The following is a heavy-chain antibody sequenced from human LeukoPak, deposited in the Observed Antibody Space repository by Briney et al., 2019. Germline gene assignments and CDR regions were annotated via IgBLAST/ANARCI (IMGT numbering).Heavy chain of an antibody. D-gene: IGHD5-18*01. CDR3: ARDGYSYGFGY. Sequence: SETLSLTCTVSGGSISSYYWSWIRKPPGKGLDWIGYIYYSGSTNYNPSLKSRVTISVDTSKNQFSLKLSSVTAADTAVYYCARDGYSYGFGYWGQGTLVTVSS. V-gene: IGHV4-59*01. CDR1: GGSISSYY. CDR2: IYYSGST. J-gene: IGHJ4*02.